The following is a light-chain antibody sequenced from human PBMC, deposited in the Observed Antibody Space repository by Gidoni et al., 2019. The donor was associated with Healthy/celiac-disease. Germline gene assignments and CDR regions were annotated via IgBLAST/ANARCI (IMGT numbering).Light chain of an antibody. CDR1: NIGRKS. CDR2: DDS. CDR3: QVWDSSSDHHVV. Sequence: SYVLTQPHSVSVAPGQTARITCGGDNIGRKSVHWYQQKPGQAPVLVVYDDSDRPSGIPERFSGSNSGNTATLTISRVEAGDEADYYCQVWDSSSDHHVVFGGGTKLTVL. J-gene: IGLJ2*01. V-gene: IGLV3-21*02.